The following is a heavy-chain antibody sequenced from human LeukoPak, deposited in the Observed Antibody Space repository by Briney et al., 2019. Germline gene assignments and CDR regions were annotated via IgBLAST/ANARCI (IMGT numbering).Heavy chain of an antibody. D-gene: IGHD3-10*01. J-gene: IGHJ4*02. V-gene: IGHV3-23*01. Sequence: GGSLRLSCAASGFTFSSYAMIWVRQAPGKGLEWVSGTNDSGGSTYYADSVKGRFTTSRDNSKNTLYLQMNSLRADDTAVYYYARRAYGGSGNYFDDWGQGTLVTVSS. CDR1: GFTFSSYA. CDR3: ARRAYGGSGNYFDD. CDR2: TNDSGGST.